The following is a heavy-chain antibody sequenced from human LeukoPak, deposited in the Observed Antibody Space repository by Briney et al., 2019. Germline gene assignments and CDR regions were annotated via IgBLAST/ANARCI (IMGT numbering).Heavy chain of an antibody. Sequence: PGGSLRLSCAASGFTFSKAWMSWVRQSPGKGLEWLGRIKSKMDGGTIDYAAPVKGRFTISRDDSKNTLYLQINSLRTEDTAVYYCTIRVRGVPFGSWGPGTLVTVSS. J-gene: IGHJ4*02. CDR1: GFTFSKAW. D-gene: IGHD3-10*01. V-gene: IGHV3-15*01. CDR2: IKSKMDGGTI. CDR3: TIRVRGVPFGS.